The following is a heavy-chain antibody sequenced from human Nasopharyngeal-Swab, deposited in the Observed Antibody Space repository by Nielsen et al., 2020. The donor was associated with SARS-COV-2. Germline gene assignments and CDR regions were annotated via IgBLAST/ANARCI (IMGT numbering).Heavy chain of an antibody. Sequence: GESLKISCAASGFTFSSYSMNWVRQAPGKGLEWVSSISSSSSYIYYADSVKGRFTISRDNAKNSLYLQMISLRAEDTAVYYCARGPYSSGRYQVGFDPWGQGTLVTVSS. D-gene: IGHD6-19*01. CDR3: ARGPYSSGRYQVGFDP. V-gene: IGHV3-21*04. CDR2: ISSSSSYI. CDR1: GFTFSSYS. J-gene: IGHJ5*02.